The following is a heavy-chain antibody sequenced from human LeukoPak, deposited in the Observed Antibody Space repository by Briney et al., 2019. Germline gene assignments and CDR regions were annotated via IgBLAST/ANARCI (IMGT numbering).Heavy chain of an antibody. V-gene: IGHV4-39*01. D-gene: IGHD2-8*02. J-gene: IGHJ4*02. Sequence: SETLSLTCTVSGGSISSSSYYWGWIRQPPGKGLEWIGSIYYSGSTYYNPSLKSRVTISVDTSKNQFSLKLSSVSPADTAVYYCASSGPATDFDYWGQGTLVTVSS. CDR2: IYYSGST. CDR3: ASSGPATDFDY. CDR1: GGSISSSSYY.